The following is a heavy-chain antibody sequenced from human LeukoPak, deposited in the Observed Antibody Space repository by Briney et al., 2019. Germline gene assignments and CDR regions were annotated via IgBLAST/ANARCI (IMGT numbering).Heavy chain of an antibody. CDR1: RFTVSSNY. CDR2: IYSGGST. J-gene: IGHJ3*02. D-gene: IGHD3-22*01. CDR3: AREAYYDSSGLDAFDI. V-gene: IGHV3-53*01. Sequence: PGGSLRLSCAASRFTVSSNYMSWVRQAPGKGLEWVSVIYSGGSTYYADSVKGRFTISRDNSKNTLYLQMNSLRAEDTAVYYCAREAYYDSSGLDAFDIWGQGTMVTVSS.